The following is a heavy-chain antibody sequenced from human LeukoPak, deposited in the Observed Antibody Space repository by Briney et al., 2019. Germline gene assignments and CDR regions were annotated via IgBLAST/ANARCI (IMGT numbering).Heavy chain of an antibody. CDR1: GYTFTSYG. CDR3: ARILYYYGSWSPGDYFDY. D-gene: IGHD3-10*01. V-gene: IGHV1-18*01. J-gene: IGHJ4*02. Sequence: ASVKVSCKASGYTFTSYGISWVRQAPGQGLEWMGWISAYNGNTNYAQKLQGRVTMTTDTSTSTAYMELRSLRSDDTAVYYCARILYYYGSWSPGDYFDYWGQGTLVTVSS. CDR2: ISAYNGNT.